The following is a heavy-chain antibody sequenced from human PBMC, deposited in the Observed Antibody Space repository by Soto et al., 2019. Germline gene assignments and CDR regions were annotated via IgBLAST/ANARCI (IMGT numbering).Heavy chain of an antibody. Sequence: QVQLVESGGGVVQPGRSLRLSWAASGFTFSSYGMHWVRQAPGKGLEWVAGISYDGSNKYYADSVKGRFTISRDNSKNTLYLQMNILGAEDAAVYYCAKDSGYCSGGRGGGYSGYFDLWGRGTLVTVSS. CDR1: GFTFSSYG. V-gene: IGHV3-30*18. CDR3: AKDSGYCSGGRGGGYSGYFDL. D-gene: IGHD2-15*01. CDR2: ISYDGSNK. J-gene: IGHJ2*01.